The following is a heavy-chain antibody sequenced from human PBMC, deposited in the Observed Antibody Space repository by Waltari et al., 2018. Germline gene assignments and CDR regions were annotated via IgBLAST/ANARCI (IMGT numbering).Heavy chain of an antibody. CDR2: MSYSGAP. D-gene: IGHD5-12*01. CDR1: GGSITSTRHY. CDR3: ATYIGASLGTAAFDV. V-gene: IGHV4-39*01. Sequence: QLQLQESGPGLVKPSETLSLPCSVSGGSITSTRHYWAWLRQPPGQGLEWIGTMSYSGAPYSSPSLKSRVTISRDTSKNQLSLTLCSVTAADTAVYYCATYIGASLGTAAFDVWGQGTMVTVSS. J-gene: IGHJ3*01.